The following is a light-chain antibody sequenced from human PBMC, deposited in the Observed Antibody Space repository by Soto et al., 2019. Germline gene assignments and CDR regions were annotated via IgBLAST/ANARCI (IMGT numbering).Light chain of an antibody. CDR1: QSVSSNY. CDR2: AAS. V-gene: IGKV3-20*01. J-gene: IGKJ1*01. Sequence: EIVLAQSPGTLSLSPGERATLSCRASQSVSSNYLAWYQQKPGQAPRLLIYAASSRAPGIPDRFSGSGSGTDFTLTISRLEPEDFAVYYCQQYGSSRWTFGQGAKVEV. CDR3: QQYGSSRWT.